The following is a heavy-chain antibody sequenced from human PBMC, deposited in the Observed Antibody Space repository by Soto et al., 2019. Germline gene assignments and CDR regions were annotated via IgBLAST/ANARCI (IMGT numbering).Heavy chain of an antibody. D-gene: IGHD1-26*01. CDR2: ISGGVGVT. CDR3: AKIQAETFNKWYFHY. CDR1: GFTFSSYA. V-gene: IGHV3-23*01. Sequence: EVQLLESGGGLVQPGGSLRLSCAASGFTFSSYAMTWVRQAPGKGLEWVSVISGGVGVTYYADSVKGRATTSRDNSKNTLYLQMNSLRAEDTAVYTCAKIQAETFNKWYFHYWGQGTLVTVSS. J-gene: IGHJ4*02.